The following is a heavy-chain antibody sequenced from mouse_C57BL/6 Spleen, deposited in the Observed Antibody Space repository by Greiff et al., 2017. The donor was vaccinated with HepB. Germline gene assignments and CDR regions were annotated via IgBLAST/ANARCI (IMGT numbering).Heavy chain of an antibody. CDR1: GFSLTSYA. J-gene: IGHJ4*01. CDR3: ARNYVGERYAMDY. CDR2: IWTGGGT. V-gene: IGHV2-9-1*01. D-gene: IGHD2-12*01. Sequence: QVQLQQSGPGLVAPSQSLSITCTVSGFSLTSYAISWVRQPPGKGLEWLGVIWTGGGTNYNSALKSRLSISKDNSKSQVFLKMNSLQTDDTARYYCARNYVGERYAMDYWGQGTSVTVSS.